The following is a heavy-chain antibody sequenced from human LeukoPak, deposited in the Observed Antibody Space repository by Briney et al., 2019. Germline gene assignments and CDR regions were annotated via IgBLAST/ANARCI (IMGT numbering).Heavy chain of an antibody. J-gene: IGHJ4*02. CDR3: AREDYYDSSGIN. CDR1: GGSISSGGYS. CDR2: IYHSGST. Sequence: SETLSLTCAVSGGSISSGGYSWSWIRQPPGKGLEWIRYIYHSGSTYYNPSLKSRVTISVDRSKNQFSLKLSSVTAADTAVYYCAREDYYDSSGINWGQGTLSPSPQ. D-gene: IGHD3-22*01. V-gene: IGHV4-30-2*01.